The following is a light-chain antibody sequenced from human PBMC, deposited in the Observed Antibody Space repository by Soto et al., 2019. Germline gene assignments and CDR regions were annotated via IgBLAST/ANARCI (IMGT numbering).Light chain of an antibody. Sequence: DIQMTQSPSSLSASVGDRVTITCRASQSISSYLNWYQQKPGKAPKLLIYAASSLRSGVPSRFSGSGSGTDFTLTISSLQPEDFATYYCQQSYSTPPTFGQGTRWIS. CDR1: QSISSY. CDR3: QQSYSTPPT. V-gene: IGKV1-39*01. J-gene: IGKJ1*01. CDR2: AAS.